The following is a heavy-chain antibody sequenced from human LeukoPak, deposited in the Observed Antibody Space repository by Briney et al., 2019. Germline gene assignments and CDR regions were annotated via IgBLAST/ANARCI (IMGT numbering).Heavy chain of an antibody. CDR1: GGSISSGGYY. V-gene: IGHV4-31*03. CDR3: ARLDYGDSFHYFDY. D-gene: IGHD4-17*01. J-gene: IGHJ4*02. Sequence: SETLSLTCTVSGGSISSGGYYWSWIRQHPGKGLEWIGYIYYSGSTYYNPSLKSRVTISVDTSKNQFSLKLSSVTAADTAMYYCARLDYGDSFHYFDYWGQGTLVTVSS. CDR2: IYYSGST.